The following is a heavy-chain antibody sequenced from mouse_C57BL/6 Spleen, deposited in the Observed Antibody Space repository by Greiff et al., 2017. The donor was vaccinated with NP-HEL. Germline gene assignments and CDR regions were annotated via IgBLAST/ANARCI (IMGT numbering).Heavy chain of an antibody. D-gene: IGHD1-1*01. CDR3: ARGGSSYLYYAMDY. CDR1: GYAFSSSW. J-gene: IGHJ4*01. CDR2: IYPGDGDT. V-gene: IGHV1-82*01. Sequence: QVQLQQSGPELVKPGASVKISCKASGYAFSSSWMNWVKQRPGKGLEWIGRIYPGDGDTNYNGKFKGKATLTADKSSSTAYMQLSSLTSEDSAVYFCARGGSSYLYYAMDYWGQGTSVTVSS.